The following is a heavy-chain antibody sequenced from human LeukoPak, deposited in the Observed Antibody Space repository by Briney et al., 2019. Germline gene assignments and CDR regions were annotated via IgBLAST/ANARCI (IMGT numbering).Heavy chain of an antibody. J-gene: IGHJ4*02. V-gene: IGHV3-23*01. CDR3: AKDFRIGYSAHFDY. CDR1: GFTFSSYG. CDR2: IYENGGTT. Sequence: GGSLRLSCAASGFTFSSYGMHWVRQAPEKGLEFVSGIYENGGTTYYADSVKGRFSISRDNSKNTLYLQMDSLRGEDTAVYYCAKDFRIGYSAHFDYWGQGALVTVSS. D-gene: IGHD2-21*01.